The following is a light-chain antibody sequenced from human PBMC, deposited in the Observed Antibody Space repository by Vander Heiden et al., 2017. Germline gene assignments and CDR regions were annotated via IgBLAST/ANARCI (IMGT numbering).Light chain of an antibody. CDR3: QHYITVPSI. V-gene: IGKV1-5*03. CDR2: MAS. Sequence: DVQLTQSPSTLSASVGDRVMITCRASQSVSSWLVWYQQKPGKAPKLLIDMASSLETGVPSRFSGSGSGTEFTLTISSLQPDDFATYYCQHYITVPSIFGQGTKVEIK. CDR1: QSVSSW. J-gene: IGKJ2*01.